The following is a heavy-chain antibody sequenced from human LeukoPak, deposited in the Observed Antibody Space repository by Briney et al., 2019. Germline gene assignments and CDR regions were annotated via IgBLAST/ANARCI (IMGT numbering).Heavy chain of an antibody. CDR1: GFTFKDHG. Sequence: RPGGPLLLSCAASGFTFKDHGMSWFRPPPGKGLEWVFGINWNGYSIDYADSVKGRFTISRDNAKNSLYLQMNSLRVEDTAFYYCARYDYNNYVGYYDQWGQGTLVTVPS. J-gene: IGHJ4*02. D-gene: IGHD4-11*01. V-gene: IGHV3-20*04. CDR2: INWNGYSI. CDR3: ARYDYNNYVGYYDQ.